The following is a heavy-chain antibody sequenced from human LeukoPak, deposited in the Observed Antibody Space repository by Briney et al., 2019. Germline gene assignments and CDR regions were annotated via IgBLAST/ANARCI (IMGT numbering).Heavy chain of an antibody. V-gene: IGHV4-59*08. Sequence: SETLSLTCTVSGYSISSNYYWSWIRQPPGKGLEWIGYIYYSGSTNYNPSLKSRVTISVDTSKNQFSLKLSSVTAADTAVYYCARLYYYDSSGYPSAAFDIWGQGTMVTVSS. CDR1: GYSISSNYY. D-gene: IGHD3-22*01. CDR3: ARLYYYDSSGYPSAAFDI. CDR2: IYYSGST. J-gene: IGHJ3*02.